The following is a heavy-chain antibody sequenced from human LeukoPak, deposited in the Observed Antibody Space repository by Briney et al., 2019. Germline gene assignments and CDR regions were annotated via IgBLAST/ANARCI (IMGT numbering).Heavy chain of an antibody. CDR2: ISYDGSNK. CDR3: ARDPTGTAAGTDWFDP. CDR1: GFTFSSYA. J-gene: IGHJ5*02. V-gene: IGHV3-30-3*01. Sequence: GRSLRLSCAASGFTFSSYAMHWVRQAPGKGLEWVAVISYDGSNKYYADSVKGRFTISRDNSKNTLYLQMNSLRAEDTAVYYCARDPTGTAAGTDWFDPWGQGTLVTVSS. D-gene: IGHD6-13*01.